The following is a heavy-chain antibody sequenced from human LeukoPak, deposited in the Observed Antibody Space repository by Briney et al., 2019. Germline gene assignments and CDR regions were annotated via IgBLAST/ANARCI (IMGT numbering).Heavy chain of an antibody. CDR1: GFTFSSYE. V-gene: IGHV3-48*03. CDR3: ARGGSSGNYFQH. CDR2: ISSSGSTI. J-gene: IGHJ1*01. D-gene: IGHD6-19*01. Sequence: GGSLRLSCAVSGFTFSSYEMNWVRQAPGKGLEWVSYISSSGSTIYYADSVKGRFTISRDNAKSSLYLQMNSLRAEDTAVYYCARGGSSGNYFQHWGQGTVVTVSS.